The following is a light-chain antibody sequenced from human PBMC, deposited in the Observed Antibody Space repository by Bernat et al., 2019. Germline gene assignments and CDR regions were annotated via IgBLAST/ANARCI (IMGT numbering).Light chain of an antibody. CDR1: RSVGND. Sequence: EIVLTQSPATLSLPPGDRATLSCRASRSVGNDLTWYQHRRGQAPRLLIYDASNRATGIPARFTGGGSGTDFPLTISSLEPEDFAGYYCQQRTNWPIAFCQGTRLEIK. V-gene: IGKV3-11*01. J-gene: IGKJ5*01. CDR3: QQRTNWPIA. CDR2: DAS.